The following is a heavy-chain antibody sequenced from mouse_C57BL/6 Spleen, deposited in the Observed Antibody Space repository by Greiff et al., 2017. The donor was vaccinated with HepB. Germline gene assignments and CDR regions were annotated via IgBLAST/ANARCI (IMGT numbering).Heavy chain of an antibody. D-gene: IGHD1-3*01. CDR3: ARLKGDAMDY. V-gene: IGHV5-6*01. J-gene: IGHJ4*01. CDR1: GFTFSSYG. CDR2: ISSGGSYT. Sequence: EVKVVESGGDLVKPGGSLKLSCAASGFTFSSYGMSWVRQTPDKRLEWVATISSGGSYTYYPDSVKGRFTISRDNAKNTLYLQMSSLKSEDTAMYYCARLKGDAMDYWGQGTSVTVSS.